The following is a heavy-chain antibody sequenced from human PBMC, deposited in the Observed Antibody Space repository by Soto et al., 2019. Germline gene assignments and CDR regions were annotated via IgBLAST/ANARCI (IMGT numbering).Heavy chain of an antibody. V-gene: IGHV3-23*01. J-gene: IGHJ4*02. CDR3: AKDLPPGIAAAGKSLDY. CDR1: GFTFSSYA. D-gene: IGHD6-13*01. Sequence: GGSLRLSCAASGFTFSSYAISWVRQAPGKGLEWVSAISGSGGSTYYADSVKGRFTISRDNSKNTLYLQMNSLRAEDTAVYYCAKDLPPGIAAAGKSLDYWGQGTLVTVSS. CDR2: ISGSGGST.